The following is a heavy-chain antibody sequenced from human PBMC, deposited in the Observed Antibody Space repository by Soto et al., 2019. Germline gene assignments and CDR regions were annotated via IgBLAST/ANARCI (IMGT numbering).Heavy chain of an antibody. V-gene: IGHV4-59*01. CDR2: VYYTGST. CDR3: ARSVAVPGAHIDY. D-gene: IGHD6-19*01. J-gene: IGHJ4*02. Sequence: SETLSLTCSVSGGSISGSYWSWIRQSPGKGLEWLGYVYYTGSTNYSPSLRSRVSISVDTSKNEFSLRLSSVTAADTAVYFCARSVAVPGAHIDYWGQGTQVTVS. CDR1: GGSISGSY.